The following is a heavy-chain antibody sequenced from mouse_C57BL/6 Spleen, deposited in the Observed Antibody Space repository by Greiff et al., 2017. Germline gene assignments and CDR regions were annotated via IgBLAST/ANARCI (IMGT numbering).Heavy chain of an antibody. Sequence: QVQLQQPGAELVKPGASVKLSCKASGYTFTSYWMHWVKQRPGQGLEWIGMIHPNSGSTNYNEKFKSKATLTVDKSSSTAYMQLSSLTSEASAVYYVSRDSGSNYGDYYAMDYWGPGTSVTVSS. CDR2: IHPNSGST. CDR3: SRDSGSNYGDYYAMDY. D-gene: IGHD1-1*01. J-gene: IGHJ4*01. V-gene: IGHV1-64*01. CDR1: GYTFTSYW.